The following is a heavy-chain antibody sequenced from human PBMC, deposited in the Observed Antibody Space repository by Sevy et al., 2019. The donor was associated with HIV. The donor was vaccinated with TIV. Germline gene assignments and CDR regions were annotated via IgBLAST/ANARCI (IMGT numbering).Heavy chain of an antibody. J-gene: IGHJ5*02. CDR2: ISGSGGST. CDR1: GFTFSSYA. CDR3: AKDRKGITGTTRVHGWFDP. D-gene: IGHD1-7*01. Sequence: GGSLRLSCAASGFTFSSYAMSWVRQALGKGLEWVSAISGSGGSTYYADSVKGRFTISRDNSKNTLYLQMNSLRAEDTAVYYCAKDRKGITGTTRVHGWFDPWGQGTLVTVSS. V-gene: IGHV3-23*01.